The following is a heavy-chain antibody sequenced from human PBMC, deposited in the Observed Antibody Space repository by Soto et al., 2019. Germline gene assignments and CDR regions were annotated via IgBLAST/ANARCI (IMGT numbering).Heavy chain of an antibody. CDR1: GFTFSSYA. V-gene: IGHV3-30*04. D-gene: IGHD5-12*01. J-gene: IGHJ4*02. Sequence: GSLRLSCAASGFTFSSYAMHWVRQAPGKGLEWVAVISYDGSNKYYADSVKGRFTISRDNSKNTLYLQMNSLRAEDTAVYYCARDSTQKLATIIGIFVYWGQGTLVTVSS. CDR2: ISYDGSNK. CDR3: ARDSTQKLATIIGIFVY.